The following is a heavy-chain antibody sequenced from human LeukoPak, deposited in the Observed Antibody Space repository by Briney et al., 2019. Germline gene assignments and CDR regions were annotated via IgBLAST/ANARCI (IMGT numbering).Heavy chain of an antibody. CDR1: GFTFSDYG. D-gene: IGHD5-18*01. J-gene: IGHJ3*02. V-gene: IGHV3-30*02. CDR2: IRYDGSEK. CDR3: ARARSSYGYGDAFDI. Sequence: PGGSLRLSCGASGFTFSDYGMHWVRQAPGKGLEWVAFIRYDGSEKYYADSVKGRFTISRDNAKNSLYLQMNSLRAEDTAVYYCARARSSYGYGDAFDIWGQGTMVTVSS.